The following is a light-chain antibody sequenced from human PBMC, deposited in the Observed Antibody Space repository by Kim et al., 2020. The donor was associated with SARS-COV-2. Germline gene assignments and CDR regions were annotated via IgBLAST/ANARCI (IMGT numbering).Light chain of an antibody. J-gene: IGKJ1*01. CDR1: QSISSW. V-gene: IGKV1-5*01. CDR3: QQYDSYPWT. CDR2: AAS. Sequence: ASVGDRVIITCRASQSISSWLAWYQQKPGKAPKLLIYAASSLQPGVPSRFSGSGSGTDFTLTIGSLQPDDFATYYCQQYDSYPWTFGQGTKVDIK.